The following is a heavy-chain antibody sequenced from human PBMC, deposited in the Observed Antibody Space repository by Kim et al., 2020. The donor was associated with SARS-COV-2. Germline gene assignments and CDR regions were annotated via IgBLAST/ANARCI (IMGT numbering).Heavy chain of an antibody. D-gene: IGHD3-22*01. CDR2: IYYSGST. J-gene: IGHJ4*02. Sequence: SETLSLTCTVSGGSISSYYWSWIRQPPGKGLEWIGYIYYSGSTNYNPSLNSRVTISVDTSKNQFSLKLSSVTAADTAVYYCAREGGYYDSSGSYDYWGQGTLVTVSS. CDR1: GGSISSYY. V-gene: IGHV4-59*13. CDR3: AREGGYYDSSGSYDY.